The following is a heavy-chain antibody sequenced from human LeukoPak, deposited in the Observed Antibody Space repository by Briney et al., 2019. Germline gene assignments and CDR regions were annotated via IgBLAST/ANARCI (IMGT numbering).Heavy chain of an antibody. V-gene: IGHV3-23*01. Sequence: GGSLRLSCAASGFTFSSYTMSWVRQSPGKGLEWVSAISGSGLETFYADSVKGGFTISRDNSNDTQYLQMNSLGADDTAIYYCAKDRDVYSAFDSWGQGTLVTVSS. J-gene: IGHJ4*02. CDR3: AKDRDVYSAFDS. D-gene: IGHD3-16*01. CDR1: GFTFSSYT. CDR2: ISGSGLET.